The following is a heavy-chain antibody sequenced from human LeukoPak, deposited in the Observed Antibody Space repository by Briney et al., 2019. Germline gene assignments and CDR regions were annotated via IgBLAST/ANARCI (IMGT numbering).Heavy chain of an antibody. CDR1: GFXFGDYA. CDR3: TRGDSSAYYNPTDY. J-gene: IGHJ4*02. D-gene: IGHD3-22*01. CDR2: VRTKAYGGTT. V-gene: IGHV3-49*04. Sequence: PGGSLRLSCTASGFXFGDYAMSWVRQAPGKGLEWLGFVRTKAYGGTTEYAASVKGRFTISRDDSKSIAYLQMNSLKTEDTAVYYCTRGDSSAYYNPTDYWGQGTLVTVSS.